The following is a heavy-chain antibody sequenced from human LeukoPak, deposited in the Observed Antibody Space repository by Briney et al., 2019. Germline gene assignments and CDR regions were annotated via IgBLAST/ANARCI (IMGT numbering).Heavy chain of an antibody. D-gene: IGHD6-13*01. CDR1: GFTFSNYA. J-gene: IGHJ4*02. CDR3: VKELAAAGNPAFDS. Sequence: GGSLRLSCVASGFTFSNYAMGWVRQAPGKGLEGVSGIGGDGIFYTDSVRGRFTISRDNSKNTLSLQMNSLRADDTAVYYCVKELAAAGNPAFDSWGQGIVVTVSS. CDR2: IGGDGI. V-gene: IGHV3-23*01.